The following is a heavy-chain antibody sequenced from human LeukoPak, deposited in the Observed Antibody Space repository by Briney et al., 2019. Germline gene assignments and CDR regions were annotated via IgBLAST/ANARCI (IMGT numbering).Heavy chain of an antibody. CDR1: GFTFSSYW. Sequence: GGSLRLSCAASGFTFSSYWMSWVRQAPGKGLEWVANIKQDGSEKYYVDSVKGRFTISRDNAKNSLYLQMNSLRAEDTAVYYCARNEYTISGVVIRRRGYYGMDVWGQGTTVTVSS. CDR3: ARNEYTISGVVIRRRGYYGMDV. J-gene: IGHJ6*02. V-gene: IGHV3-7*01. D-gene: IGHD3-3*01. CDR2: IKQDGSEK.